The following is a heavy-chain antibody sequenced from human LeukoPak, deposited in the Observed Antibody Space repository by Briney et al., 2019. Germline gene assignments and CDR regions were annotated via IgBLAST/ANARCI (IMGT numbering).Heavy chain of an antibody. D-gene: IGHD1-7*01. CDR2: IKQDGSEK. CDR3: AKPSNWNYGDFDY. CDR1: GFTFSSYW. J-gene: IGHJ4*02. Sequence: GGSLRLSCAASGFTFSSYWMSWVRQAPGKGLEWVANIKQDGSEKYYVDSVKGRFTISRDNSKNTLYLQMNSLSAEDTAVYYCAKPSNWNYGDFDYWGQGTLVTVSS. V-gene: IGHV3-7*03.